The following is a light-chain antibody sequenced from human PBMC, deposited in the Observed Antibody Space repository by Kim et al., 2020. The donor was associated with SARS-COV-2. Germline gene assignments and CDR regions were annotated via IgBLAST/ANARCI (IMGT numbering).Light chain of an antibody. CDR2: GAS. J-gene: IGKJ1*01. V-gene: IGKV1-27*01. CDR1: QDINTY. CDR3: QKYNNAPRT. Sequence: DIQMTQSPSSLSASAGDRVTITCRASQDINTYLAWYQQKPGKAPKLLIYGASALQSGVPSRFSGSGSGTDFTLTISSLQPEDVATYYCQKYNNAPRTFGQGTKVEIK.